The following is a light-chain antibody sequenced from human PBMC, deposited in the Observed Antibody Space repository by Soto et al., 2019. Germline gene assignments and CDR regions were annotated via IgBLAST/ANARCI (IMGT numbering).Light chain of an antibody. Sequence: EIVLTQSPGTLSLSPGEGASLSCKASQSVYNNYLAWYQHKPGRSPRLLIYGASTRAAGIPDRFSGSGSGTDFTRTITRLDPEDFAIYYCQQYGTSVYTFGQGTKVEI. J-gene: IGKJ2*01. CDR3: QQYGTSVYT. CDR1: QSVYNNY. CDR2: GAS. V-gene: IGKV3-20*01.